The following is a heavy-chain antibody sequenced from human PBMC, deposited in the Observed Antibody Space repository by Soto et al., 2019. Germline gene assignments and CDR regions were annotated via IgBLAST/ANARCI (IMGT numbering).Heavy chain of an antibody. D-gene: IGHD5-12*01. CDR2: IKQDGSEK. CDR3: ARGEGSGYDLGIFDY. J-gene: IGHJ4*02. V-gene: IGHV3-7*01. CDR1: GFTFSSYW. Sequence: EVQLVESGGGLVQPGGSLRLSCAASGFTFSSYWMSWVRQAPGKGLEWVANIKQDGSEKYYVDSVKGRFTISRDNAKNSLYRQMNSLRAEDTAVYYCARGEGSGYDLGIFDYWGQGTLVTVSS.